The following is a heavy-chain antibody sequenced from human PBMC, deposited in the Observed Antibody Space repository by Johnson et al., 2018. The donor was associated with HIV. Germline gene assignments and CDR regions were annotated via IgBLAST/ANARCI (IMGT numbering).Heavy chain of an antibody. CDR1: GFTFSSYW. D-gene: IGHD6-13*01. V-gene: IGHV3-74*01. Sequence: VRLVESGGGLVQPGGSLRLSCAASGFTFSSYWMHWVRQAPGKGLVWVSRIHSDGSSTSYADSVQGRCTISRDNAKNTLYLQMNCLRAEDTAVYYCARDIIAAAGISAFDIWGQGTMVTVSS. CDR2: IHSDGSST. CDR3: ARDIIAAAGISAFDI. J-gene: IGHJ3*02.